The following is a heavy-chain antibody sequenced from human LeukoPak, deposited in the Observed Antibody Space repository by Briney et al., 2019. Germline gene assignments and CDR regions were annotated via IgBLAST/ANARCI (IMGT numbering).Heavy chain of an antibody. D-gene: IGHD3-10*01. Sequence: SETLSLTCAVYGGSFSGYYWSWIRQPPGKGLEWIGEINHSGSTNYNPSLKSRVTISVDTSKNQFSLKLSSVTAADTAVYYCARSQITMVRGPIRWFDPWGQGTLVTVSS. J-gene: IGHJ5*02. V-gene: IGHV4-34*01. CDR2: INHSGST. CDR1: GGSFSGYY. CDR3: ARSQITMVRGPIRWFDP.